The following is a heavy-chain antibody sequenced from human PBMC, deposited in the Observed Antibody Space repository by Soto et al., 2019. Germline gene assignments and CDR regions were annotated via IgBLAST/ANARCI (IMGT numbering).Heavy chain of an antibody. CDR3: ARGDWFHP. CDR2: IYYTGTT. CDR1: GGSISSGDYY. Sequence: SENLSLTCTVSGGSISSGDYYWNWIRQPPGKGLEWIGYIYYTGTTKYNPSLKSRATLSVDTAKNRFSLNLTSLTAADTAVYYCARGDWFHPWGQGTLVTVSS. J-gene: IGHJ5*02. V-gene: IGHV4-30-4*01.